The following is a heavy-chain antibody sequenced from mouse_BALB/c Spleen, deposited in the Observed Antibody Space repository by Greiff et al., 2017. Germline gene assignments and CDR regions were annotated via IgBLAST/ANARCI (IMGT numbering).Heavy chain of an antibody. V-gene: IGHV7-3*02. J-gene: IGHJ4*01. CDR3: ASFYDGFFYAMDY. CDR2: IRNKANGYTT. Sequence: EVKLVESGGGLVQPGGSLRLSCAPSGFTFTDYYMSWVRQPPGKALEWLGFIRNKANGYTTEYSASVKGRFTISRDNSQSILYLQMNTLRAEDSATDYCASFYDGFFYAMDYWGQGTSVTVSS. D-gene: IGHD2-3*01. CDR1: GFTFTDYY.